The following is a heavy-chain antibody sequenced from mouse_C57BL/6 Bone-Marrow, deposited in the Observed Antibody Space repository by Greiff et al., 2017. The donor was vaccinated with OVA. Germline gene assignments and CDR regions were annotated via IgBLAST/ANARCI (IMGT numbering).Heavy chain of an antibody. CDR1: GYTFTDYE. CDR3: TREDWSWFAY. CDR2: IDPETGGT. V-gene: IGHV1-15*01. J-gene: IGHJ3*01. D-gene: IGHD4-1*01. Sequence: VKLQESGAELVRPGASVTLSCKASGYTFTDYEMHWVKQTPVHGLEWIGAIDPETGGTAYNQKFKGKAILTADKSSSTAYMELRSLTSEDSAVYYCTREDWSWFAYWGQGTLVTVSA.